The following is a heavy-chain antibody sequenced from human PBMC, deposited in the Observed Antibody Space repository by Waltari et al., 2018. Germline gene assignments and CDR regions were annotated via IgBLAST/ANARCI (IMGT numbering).Heavy chain of an antibody. CDR1: GFCLGTYG. V-gene: IGHV3-30*19. Sequence: QVQLVESGGGVVQPGMSLRLSCAASGFCLGTYGMHWVRQAPGKGLEWVALIFFGGGDSFYADSVRGRFTISRDNSKNTLYLDINSLRLDDTAIYYCAKDAFGNTYLDHWGQGTLVTVSS. D-gene: IGHD3-10*01. CDR3: AKDAFGNTYLDH. CDR2: IFFGGGDS. J-gene: IGHJ4*02.